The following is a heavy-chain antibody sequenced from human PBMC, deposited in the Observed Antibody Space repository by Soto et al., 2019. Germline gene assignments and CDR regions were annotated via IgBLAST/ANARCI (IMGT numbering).Heavy chain of an antibody. CDR3: ARHPVYINWNYDDAFDI. CDR1: GYSFTSYW. J-gene: IGHJ3*02. V-gene: IGHV5-51*01. D-gene: IGHD1-7*01. CDR2: IYPGDSDT. Sequence: LGESLKISCKGSGYSFTSYWIGWVRQMPGKGLEWMGIIYPGDSDTRYSPSFQGQVTISADKSISTAYLQWSSLKASDTAMYYCARHPVYINWNYDDAFDIWGQGTMVTVSS.